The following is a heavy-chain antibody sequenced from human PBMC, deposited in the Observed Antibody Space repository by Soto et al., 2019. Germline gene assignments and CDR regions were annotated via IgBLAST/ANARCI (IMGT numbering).Heavy chain of an antibody. CDR2: IYYSGST. Sequence: SETLSLTCTVSGGSISSYYWSWIRQPPGKGLEWIGYIYYSGSTNYNPSLKSRVTISVDTSKNQFSLKLSSVTAADTAVYYCARFYGSGWYWVNYGGQGTLDTVSS. D-gene: IGHD6-19*01. CDR1: GGSISSYY. J-gene: IGHJ4*02. V-gene: IGHV4-59*01. CDR3: ARFYGSGWYWVNY.